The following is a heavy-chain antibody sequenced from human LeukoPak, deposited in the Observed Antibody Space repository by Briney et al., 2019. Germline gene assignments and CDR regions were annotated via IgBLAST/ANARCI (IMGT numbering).Heavy chain of an antibody. Sequence: GGSLRLSCAASGFTFSNYEMNWVRQAPGKGLEWVSYISSSGSTIYYADSVRGRFTISRDNAKNSLYLQMNSLRAEDTAVYYCARDLSWDGNVYFDDWGQGTLVTVSS. CDR1: GFTFSNYE. D-gene: IGHD5-24*01. CDR3: ARDLSWDGNVYFDD. V-gene: IGHV3-48*03. J-gene: IGHJ4*02. CDR2: ISSSGSTI.